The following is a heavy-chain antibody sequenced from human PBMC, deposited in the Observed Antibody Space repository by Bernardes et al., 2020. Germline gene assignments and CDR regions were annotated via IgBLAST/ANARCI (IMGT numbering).Heavy chain of an antibody. CDR3: ARRSRVVGAFDI. Sequence: SEPLSLTCTVSGGSISSSSYYWGWIRQPPGKGLEWIGSIYYSGSTYYNPSLKSRVTISVDTSKNQFSLKLSSVTAADTAVYYCARRSRVVGAFDIWGQGTMVTVSS. D-gene: IGHD1-26*01. V-gene: IGHV4-39*01. CDR1: GGSISSSSYY. J-gene: IGHJ3*02. CDR2: IYYSGST.